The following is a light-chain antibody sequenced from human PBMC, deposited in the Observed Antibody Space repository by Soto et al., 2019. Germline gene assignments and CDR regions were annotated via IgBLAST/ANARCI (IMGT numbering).Light chain of an antibody. Sequence: QSVLTQPPPVSGAPGQRVTISCTGSSSNIGAGYDVHWYQQLPGTAPKLLMYGNSNRPSGVPDRFSGSKSGTSASLAITGLQAEDEADYYCQSYDSSLSVVFGGGTKVTVL. CDR3: QSYDSSLSVV. J-gene: IGLJ2*01. CDR2: GNS. CDR1: SSNIGAGYD. V-gene: IGLV1-40*01.